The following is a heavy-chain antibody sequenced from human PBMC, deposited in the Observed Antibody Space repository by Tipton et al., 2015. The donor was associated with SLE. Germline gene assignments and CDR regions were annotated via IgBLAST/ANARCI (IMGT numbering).Heavy chain of an antibody. CDR3: ARGGHFYAAFDY. J-gene: IGHJ4*02. V-gene: IGHV4-39*07. CDR2: IYHSGST. CDR1: GGSITNSNYF. D-gene: IGHD2/OR15-2a*01. Sequence: TLSLTCSVSGGSITNSNYFWGWIRQPPGKGLEWIGEIYHSGSTNYNPSLKSRVTISVDKSKNQFSLKLSSVTAADTAVYSCARGGHFYAAFDYWGQGTLVTVSS.